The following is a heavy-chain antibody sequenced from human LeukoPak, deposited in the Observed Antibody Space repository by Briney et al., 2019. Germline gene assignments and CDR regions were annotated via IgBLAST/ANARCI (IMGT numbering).Heavy chain of an antibody. D-gene: IGHD6-13*01. CDR1: GFTVSSNY. CDR2: IYSGGST. Sequence: GGSLRLSCAASGFTVSSNYMSWVRQAPGKGLEWVSVIYSGGSTYYADSVKGRFTISRDNSKNTLYLQMNSLRTEDTAVYYCAQEGIAVPHLTRGYFNLWGRGSLVTVSS. V-gene: IGHV3-53*05. CDR3: AQEGIAVPHLTRGYFNL. J-gene: IGHJ2*01.